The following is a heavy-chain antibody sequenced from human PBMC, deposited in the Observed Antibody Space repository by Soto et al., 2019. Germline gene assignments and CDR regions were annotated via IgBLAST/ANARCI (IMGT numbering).Heavy chain of an antibody. Sequence: SETLSLTCTVSGGSISSGGYYWSWIRQHPGKGLEWIGYIYYSGSTYYNPSLKSRVTISVDTSKNQFSLKLSSVTAADTAVYYCARVYCSGGSCYEFDYWGQGTLVTVSS. D-gene: IGHD2-15*01. CDR1: GGSISSGGYY. J-gene: IGHJ4*02. CDR2: IYYSGST. CDR3: ARVYCSGGSCYEFDY. V-gene: IGHV4-31*03.